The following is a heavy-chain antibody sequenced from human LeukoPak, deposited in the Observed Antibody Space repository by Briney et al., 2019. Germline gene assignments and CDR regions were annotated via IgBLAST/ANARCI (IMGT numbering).Heavy chain of an antibody. CDR1: DDSISRRGYY. CDR2: IYYNGRSGNT. CDR3: ANSLPTVSTRNYFDY. Sequence: SETLSLTCSVSDDSISRRGYYWSWIRQRPGMGLEWMGYIYYNGRSGNTYYNLALKSRVTMSIDTGEKHFSLRQTSVTAADTAVYYCANSLPTVSTRNYFDYWGQGTLVIVSS. D-gene: IGHD5/OR15-5a*01. V-gene: IGHV4-31*03. J-gene: IGHJ4*02.